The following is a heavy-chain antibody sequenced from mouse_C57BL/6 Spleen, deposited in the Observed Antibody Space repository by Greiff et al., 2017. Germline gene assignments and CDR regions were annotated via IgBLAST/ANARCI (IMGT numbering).Heavy chain of an antibody. CDR2: INPGSGGT. J-gene: IGHJ4*01. V-gene: IGHV1-54*01. Sequence: QVQLQQSGAELVRPGTSVKVSCKASGYAFTNYLIEWVKQRPGQGLEWIGVINPGSGGTNYNEKFKGKATVNAEKSSSTAYMQLSSLTSEDSAVYFCARSEEVTTVVARDYYAMDYWGQGTSVTVSS. D-gene: IGHD1-1*01. CDR1: GYAFTNYL. CDR3: ARSEEVTTVVARDYYAMDY.